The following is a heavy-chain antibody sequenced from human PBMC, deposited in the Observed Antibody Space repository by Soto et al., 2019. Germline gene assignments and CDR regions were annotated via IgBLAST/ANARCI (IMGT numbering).Heavy chain of an antibody. V-gene: IGHV5-51*01. CDR3: ARLNVNYYDSSGYCDY. CDR2: IYPGDSDT. J-gene: IGHJ4*02. D-gene: IGHD3-22*01. CDR1: GYSFTSYC. Sequence: GESLKISCKGSGYSFTSYCIGWVRQMPGKGLEWMGIIYPGDSDTRYSPSFQGQVTISADKSISTAYLQWSSLKASDTAMYYCARLNVNYYDSSGYCDYWGQGTLVTVSS.